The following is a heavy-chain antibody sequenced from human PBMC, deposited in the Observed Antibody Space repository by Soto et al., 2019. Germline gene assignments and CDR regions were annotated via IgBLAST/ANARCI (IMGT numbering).Heavy chain of an antibody. CDR1: GGSISSYY. CDR2: IYYSGST. V-gene: IGHV4-59*01. CDR3: ARETTVTTVFDY. Sequence: SETLSLTCTVSGGSISSYYWSWIRQPPGKGLEWIGYIYYSGSTNYNPSLKSRVTISVDTSKNQFSLKLSSVTAADTAVYYCARETTVTTVFDYWGQGTLVTVSS. D-gene: IGHD4-17*01. J-gene: IGHJ4*02.